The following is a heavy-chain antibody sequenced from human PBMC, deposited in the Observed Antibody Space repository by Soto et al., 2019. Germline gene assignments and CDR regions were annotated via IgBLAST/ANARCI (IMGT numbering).Heavy chain of an antibody. Sequence: QVQLQESGPGLVKPSQTLSLSCTVSGVSISSGTFYWTWIRQYPGKGLEWIGYIFSSGSTNYNPSLRSRVTISRDTSKNQFSLILSSVTAADTAVYYCACNKYYDIGGFIDYWGQGTLVTVSS. CDR2: IFSSGST. CDR1: GVSISSGTFY. J-gene: IGHJ4*02. CDR3: ACNKYYDIGGFIDY. D-gene: IGHD3-22*01. V-gene: IGHV4-31*03.